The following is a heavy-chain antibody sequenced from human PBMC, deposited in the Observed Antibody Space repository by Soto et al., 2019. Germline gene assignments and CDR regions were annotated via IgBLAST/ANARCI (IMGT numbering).Heavy chain of an antibody. CDR1: GGTFSIYT. V-gene: IGHV1-69*02. CDR2: VLPFLDIT. J-gene: IGHJ4*02. Sequence: QVQLVQSGSEVKKPGSSVRVSCKTSGGTFSIYTISWVRQAPGQGLEWMGRVLPFLDITSYSQRFQCRVTITEDRSTTTAYMELSSLRSEDTDVYYCARDRDNSNWPNFDSWGQGTLVTVSS. D-gene: IGHD6-13*01. CDR3: ARDRDNSNWPNFDS.